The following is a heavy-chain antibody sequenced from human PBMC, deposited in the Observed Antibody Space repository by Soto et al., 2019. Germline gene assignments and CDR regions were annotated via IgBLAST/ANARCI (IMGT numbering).Heavy chain of an antibody. D-gene: IGHD4-17*01. Sequence: QVQLQESGPRLVKPSETLSLMCTVSGGSINGHYWSWIRQPPGKGLEWIGHIHFNGDTSYNSSLQSRINISVDASKDQFYLKLNSVSTADTAMYFCARFFTRNDYHGLAFDIWRQGTMITVSS. V-gene: IGHV4-59*11. CDR2: IHFNGDT. CDR1: GGSINGHY. J-gene: IGHJ3*02. CDR3: ARFFTRNDYHGLAFDI.